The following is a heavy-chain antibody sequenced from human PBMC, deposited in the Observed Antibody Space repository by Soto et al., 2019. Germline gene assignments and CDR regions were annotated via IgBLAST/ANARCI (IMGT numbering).Heavy chain of an antibody. CDR2: VLSSGRS. J-gene: IGHJ4*02. V-gene: IGHV4-59*01. D-gene: IGHD5-12*01. CDR1: GGSINNYY. CDR3: GRGRRDGYKYVDL. Sequence: QVQLHESGPGLVKPSETLTLTCTVSGGSINNYYWSWIRQFPGKRLEWIAYVLSSGRSESNPSLKGRGTISVDTSQHQFPLKMNSVTAADPALYYCGRGRRDGYKYVDLWGQGTLVTVSS.